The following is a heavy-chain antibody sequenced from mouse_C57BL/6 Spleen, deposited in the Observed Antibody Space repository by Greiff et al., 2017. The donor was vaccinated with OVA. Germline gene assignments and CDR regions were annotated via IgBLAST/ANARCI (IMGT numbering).Heavy chain of an antibody. Sequence: QVQLQQSGAELMKPGASVKLSCKATGYTFTGYWIEWVKQRPGHGLEWIGEILPGSGSTNYNEKFKGKATFTAATSSNTAYMQLSSLPTEDSAIYYCAGPSTTVPYYFDYWGQGTTLTVSS. J-gene: IGHJ2*01. V-gene: IGHV1-9*01. CDR1: GYTFTGYW. D-gene: IGHD1-1*01. CDR2: ILPGSGST. CDR3: AGPSTTVPYYFDY.